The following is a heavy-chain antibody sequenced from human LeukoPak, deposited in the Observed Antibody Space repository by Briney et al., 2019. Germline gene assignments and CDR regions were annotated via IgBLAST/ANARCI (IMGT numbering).Heavy chain of an antibody. J-gene: IGHJ4*02. D-gene: IGHD2-15*01. CDR3: ARVQGSGLFRWY. V-gene: IGHV3-66*01. CDR2: IYSDSST. Sequence: PGGSLRLSCSASGFTVSSNYMSWVRQAPGKGLEWVSVIYSDSSTYYADSVKGRFTISRDNSKNTLYLQMNSLRAEDTGVYYWARVQGSGLFRWYWGQGTLVTVSS. CDR1: GFTVSSNY.